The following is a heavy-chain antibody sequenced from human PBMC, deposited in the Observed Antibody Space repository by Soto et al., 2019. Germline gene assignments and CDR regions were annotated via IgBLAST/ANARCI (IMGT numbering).Heavy chain of an antibody. CDR2: IYYSGST. CDR1: GGSISSYY. D-gene: IGHD3-22*01. Sequence: SATLCLTWTVSGGSISSYYWNWSRQPPGKGLEWIGYIYYSGSTNYNPSLKSRVTISVDTSKNQFSLKLSSVTAADTAVYYCARVGYDSSNYYCYVKDVSSQGTTDIVSS. CDR3: ARVGYDSSNYYCYVKDV. V-gene: IGHV4-59*01. J-gene: IGHJ6*02.